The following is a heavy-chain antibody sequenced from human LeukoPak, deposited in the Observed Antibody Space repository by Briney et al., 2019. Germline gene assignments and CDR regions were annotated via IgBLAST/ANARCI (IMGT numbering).Heavy chain of an antibody. D-gene: IGHD3-22*01. CDR2: ISSSSSTI. J-gene: IGHJ3*02. V-gene: IGHV3-48*01. Sequence: GGSLRLSCAASGFTFSSYSMNWVRQAPGKGLEWVSYISSSSSTIYYADSVKGRFTISRDNAKNSLYLQMNSLRAEDTAVYYCARDRRGYYFDAFDIWGQGTMVTVSS. CDR3: ARDRRGYYFDAFDI. CDR1: GFTFSSYS.